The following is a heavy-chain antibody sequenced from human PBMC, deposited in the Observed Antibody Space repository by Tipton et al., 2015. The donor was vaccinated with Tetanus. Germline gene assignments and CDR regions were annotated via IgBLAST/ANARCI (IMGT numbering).Heavy chain of an antibody. D-gene: IGHD1-26*01. CDR1: GGSFSGYY. CDR3: ARGVWSPLYNWFDP. Sequence: TLSLTCAVYGGSFSGYYWSWIRQPPGKGLEWIGEINHSGSTNYNPSLKSRVTISVDTSKNQFSLKLSSVTAADTAVHYCARGVWSPLYNWFDPWGQGTLVTVSS. V-gene: IGHV4-34*01. J-gene: IGHJ5*02. CDR2: INHSGST.